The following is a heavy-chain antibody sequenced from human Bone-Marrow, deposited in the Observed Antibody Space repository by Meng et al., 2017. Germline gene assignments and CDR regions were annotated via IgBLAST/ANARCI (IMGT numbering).Heavy chain of an antibody. Sequence: QVHLVQAGSEWKKPGVSGKVSCKACGYTFISYAMNWVRQASGQGLEWMGWINTNTGNPTYAQGFTGRFVFSLDTSVSTAYLQISSLKAEDTAVYYCARRGSYYYYGMDVWGQGTTVTVSS. CDR2: INTNTGNP. J-gene: IGHJ6*02. CDR3: ARRGSYYYYGMDV. D-gene: IGHD3-10*01. CDR1: GYTFISYA. V-gene: IGHV7-4-1*02.